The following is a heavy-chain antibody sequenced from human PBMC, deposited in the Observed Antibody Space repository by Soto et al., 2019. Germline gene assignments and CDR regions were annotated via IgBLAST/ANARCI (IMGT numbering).Heavy chain of an antibody. Sequence: SQTLSLTCAISGDSVSSNSAAWNWIRQSPSRGLEWLGRTYHRSKWYFDYAVSVDGRITITPDTSKNQFSLQLNSVTPEDTAVYYCARASDYDFWSGYSGHYYYYGMDVWGQGTTVTVSS. J-gene: IGHJ6*02. CDR1: GDSVSSNSAA. CDR2: TYHRSKWYF. D-gene: IGHD3-3*01. CDR3: ARASDYDFWSGYSGHYYYYGMDV. V-gene: IGHV6-1*01.